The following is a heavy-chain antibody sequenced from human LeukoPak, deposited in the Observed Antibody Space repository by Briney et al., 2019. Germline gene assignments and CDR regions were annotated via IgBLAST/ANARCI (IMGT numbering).Heavy chain of an antibody. Sequence: GASVKVSCKASGGTFGSYAISWVRQAPGQGLEWMGGIIPIFGTANYAQKFQGRVTITADESTSTAYMELSSLRSEDTAVYYCAREPRSGYCSSTSCPLEYFQHWGQGTLVTVSS. CDR3: AREPRSGYCSSTSCPLEYFQH. V-gene: IGHV1-69*01. CDR2: IIPIFGTA. D-gene: IGHD2-2*01. CDR1: GGTFGSYA. J-gene: IGHJ1*01.